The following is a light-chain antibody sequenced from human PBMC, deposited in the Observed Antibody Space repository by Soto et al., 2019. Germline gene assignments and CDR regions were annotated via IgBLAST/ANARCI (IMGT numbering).Light chain of an antibody. Sequence: QSVLTQPASVSGSPGQSITISCTGTSSDVGGYNYVSWYQQHPGKAPKLMIYDVSNRPSGVSNRFSGSKSGNTASLTISGLQAEDEADYNCSSYTSSSTRVVFGGGTKVTVL. CDR2: DVS. CDR1: SSDVGGYNY. J-gene: IGLJ2*01. CDR3: SSYTSSSTRVV. V-gene: IGLV2-14*01.